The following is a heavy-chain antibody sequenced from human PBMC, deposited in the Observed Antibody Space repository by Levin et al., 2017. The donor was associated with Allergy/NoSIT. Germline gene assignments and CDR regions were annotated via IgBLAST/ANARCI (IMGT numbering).Heavy chain of an antibody. V-gene: IGHV4-39*01. CDR1: GGSISSSSYY. CDR3: ARLGYSGYDLDY. Sequence: SETLSLTCTVSGGSISSSSYYWGWIRQPPGKGLEWIGSFYYSGSTYYNPSLKSRVTISVDTSKNQFSLKLSSVTAADTAVYYCARLGYSGYDLDYWGQGTLVTVSS. CDR2: FYYSGST. J-gene: IGHJ4*02. D-gene: IGHD5-12*01.